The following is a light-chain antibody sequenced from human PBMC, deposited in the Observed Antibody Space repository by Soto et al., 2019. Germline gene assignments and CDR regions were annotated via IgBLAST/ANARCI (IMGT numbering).Light chain of an antibody. Sequence: QSVLTQPPSVSGAPGQRVTISCTGSSSNIGAGYDVHWYQQLPGTAPKLLIYNNNNRPSGVPDRFSGSKSVTSASLAITGLQADDEADSYCQSYDSSLSGVVFGGGTKVTVL. CDR1: SSNIGAGYD. CDR3: QSYDSSLSGVV. V-gene: IGLV1-40*01. J-gene: IGLJ2*01. CDR2: NNN.